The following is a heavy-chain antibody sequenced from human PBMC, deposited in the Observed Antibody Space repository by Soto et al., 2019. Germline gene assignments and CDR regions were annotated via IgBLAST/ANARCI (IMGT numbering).Heavy chain of an antibody. CDR1: GGSIIGNNYY. D-gene: IGHD3-16*01. J-gene: IGHJ4*02. Sequence: QLQLQESGPGLVRPSETLSLTCSVSGGSIIGNNYYWGWIRQPPGKRLEWIGNIYYTGTTYYNPSLESRVPMSVDPSGPPFSLNLPSVTPSDTAVYHCARPRVGGGKSRLDVWGPGILVTVSS. CDR3: ARPRVGGGKSRLDV. V-gene: IGHV4-39*02. CDR2: IYYTGTT.